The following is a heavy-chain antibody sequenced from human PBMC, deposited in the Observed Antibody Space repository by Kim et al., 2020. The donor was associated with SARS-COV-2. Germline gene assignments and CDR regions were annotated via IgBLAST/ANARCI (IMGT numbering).Heavy chain of an antibody. CDR2: ISWNSGSI. Sequence: GGSLRLSCAASGFTFDDYAMHWVRQAPGKGLEWVSGISWNSGSIGYADSVKGRFTISRDNAKNSLYLQMNSLRAEDTALYYCAKDMDYYGSGSYDNGMDV. V-gene: IGHV3-9*01. CDR1: GFTFDDYA. J-gene: IGHJ6*01. CDR3: AKDMDYYGSGSYDNGMDV. D-gene: IGHD3-10*01.